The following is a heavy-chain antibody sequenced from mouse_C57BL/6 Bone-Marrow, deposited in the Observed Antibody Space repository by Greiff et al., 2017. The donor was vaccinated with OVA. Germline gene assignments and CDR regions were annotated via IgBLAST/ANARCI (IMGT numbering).Heavy chain of an antibody. J-gene: IGHJ1*03. V-gene: IGHV1-55*01. CDR3: ARRPVRNGDFDG. Sequence: VQLQQSGAELVKPGASVKMSCKASGYTFTSYWIPWVKQRPGQGLEWIGDIYPGSGSTNYNEKFKGKATLTADTSSSTAYMQLSSLTSEDSAVYYCARRPVRNGDFDGWGTGTTVTVAS. CDR1: GYTFTSYW. CDR2: IYPGSGST.